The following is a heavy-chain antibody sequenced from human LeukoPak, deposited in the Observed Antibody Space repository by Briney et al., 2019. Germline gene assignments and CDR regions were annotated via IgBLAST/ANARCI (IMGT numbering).Heavy chain of an antibody. Sequence: GGSLRLSCAASGFTFSSYWMSWVRQAPGKGLEWVANIKQDGSEKYYVDSVKGRFTISRDNAKNSLYLQMNSLRAEDTAVYYCARMNYISSGWGAPFDYWGQGTLVTVSS. CDR2: IKQDGSEK. J-gene: IGHJ4*02. CDR3: ARMNYISSGWGAPFDY. D-gene: IGHD1-7*01. CDR1: GFTFSSYW. V-gene: IGHV3-7*01.